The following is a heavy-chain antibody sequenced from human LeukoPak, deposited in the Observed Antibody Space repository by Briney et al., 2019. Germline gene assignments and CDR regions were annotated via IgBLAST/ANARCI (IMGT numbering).Heavy chain of an antibody. D-gene: IGHD2-2*02. V-gene: IGHV1-18*01. Sequence: ASVKVSCKASGYTFTSYGISWVRQAPGQGLEWMGWISAYNGNTNNAQKLQGRVTMTTDTSTSTAYMELRSLRSDDTAVYYCASYQLPYPNWFDPWGQGTLVTVSS. CDR3: ASYQLPYPNWFDP. CDR1: GYTFTSYG. J-gene: IGHJ5*02. CDR2: ISAYNGNT.